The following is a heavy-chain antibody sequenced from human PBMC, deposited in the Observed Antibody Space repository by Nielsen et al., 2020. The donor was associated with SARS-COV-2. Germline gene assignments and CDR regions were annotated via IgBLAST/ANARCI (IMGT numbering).Heavy chain of an antibody. Sequence: ASVKVSCKASGYTFTGYYMHWVRQAPGQGLVWMGWINPNSGGTHYAQKFQGRVTMTRDTSISTAYMELSRLRSDDTAVYFCAREVYVSYDGSGYSYGMDVWGQGTTVTVSS. CDR1: GYTFTGYY. J-gene: IGHJ6*02. CDR3: AREVYVSYDGSGYSYGMDV. CDR2: INPNSGGT. V-gene: IGHV1-2*02. D-gene: IGHD3-22*01.